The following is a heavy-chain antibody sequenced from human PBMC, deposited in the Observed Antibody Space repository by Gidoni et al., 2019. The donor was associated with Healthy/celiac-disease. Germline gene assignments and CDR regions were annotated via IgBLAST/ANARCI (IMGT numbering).Heavy chain of an antibody. J-gene: IGHJ5*02. V-gene: IGHV3-23*01. D-gene: IGHD2-15*01. CDR1: GFTLSSYA. Sequence: EVQLLESGGGLVQPGGSLRLSCAASGFTLSSYAMRWVRQAPGKGLEWVSAISGSGGSTYYADSVKGWFTISRDNSKNTLYLQMNSLRAEDTAVYYCAKDFPSGGSVFGFDPWGQGTLVTVSS. CDR2: ISGSGGST. CDR3: AKDFPSGGSVFGFDP.